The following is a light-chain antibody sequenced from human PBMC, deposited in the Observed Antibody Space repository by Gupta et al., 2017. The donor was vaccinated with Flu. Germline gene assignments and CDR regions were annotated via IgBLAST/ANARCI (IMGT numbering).Light chain of an antibody. V-gene: IGKV1-5*03. Sequence: VEDRVTITCRASQSISTWLAWYQQKPGKAPKLLIYKSSTLESGVPSRFSGSGSGTEFTLTITSLQPDDVATYYCQQYNTYRTFGQGTKVEIK. J-gene: IGKJ1*01. CDR3: QQYNTYRT. CDR1: QSISTW. CDR2: KSS.